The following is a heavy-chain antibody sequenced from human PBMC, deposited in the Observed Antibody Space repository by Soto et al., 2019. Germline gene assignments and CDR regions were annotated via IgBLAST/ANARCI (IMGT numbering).Heavy chain of an antibody. CDR2: IYSGGST. CDR3: ARVAYYYDSSGYYSFDY. V-gene: IGHV3-53*01. D-gene: IGHD3-22*01. Sequence: GGSLRLSCAASGFTVSSNYMSWVRQAPGKGLEWVSVIYSGGSTYYADSVKGRFTISRDNSKNTLYLQMNSLRAEDTAVYYCARVAYYYDSSGYYSFDYWGQGTLVTVSS. CDR1: GFTVSSNY. J-gene: IGHJ4*02.